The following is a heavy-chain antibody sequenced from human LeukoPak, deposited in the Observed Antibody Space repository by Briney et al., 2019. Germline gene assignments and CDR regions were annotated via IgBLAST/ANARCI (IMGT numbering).Heavy chain of an antibody. J-gene: IGHJ6*02. Sequence: AASVKVSCKASGGTFSSYAISWVRQAPGQGLEWMGGIIPIFGTANYAQKFQGRVTITADESTSTAYMELSSLRSEDTAVYYCARDLADGDYGLNSMDVWGQGTTVTVSS. D-gene: IGHD4-17*01. CDR3: ARDLADGDYGLNSMDV. V-gene: IGHV1-69*13. CDR1: GGTFSSYA. CDR2: IIPIFGTA.